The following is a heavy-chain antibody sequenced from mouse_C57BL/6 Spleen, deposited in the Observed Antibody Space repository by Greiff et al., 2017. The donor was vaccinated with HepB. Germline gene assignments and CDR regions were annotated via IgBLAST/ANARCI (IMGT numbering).Heavy chain of an antibody. CDR1: GFTFNTYA. CDR3: VTSSTKGVANPFAY. Sequence: EVKLMESGGGLVQPKGSLKLSCAASGFTFNTYAMHWVRQAPGKGLEWVARIRSKSSNYATYYDESVKDRFTISRDDSHSMLYLQMNNLKTEDTALYYCVTSSTKGVANPFAYWGQGTLVTVST. V-gene: IGHV10-3*01. CDR2: IRSKSSNYAT. J-gene: IGHJ3*01. D-gene: IGHD1-1*01.